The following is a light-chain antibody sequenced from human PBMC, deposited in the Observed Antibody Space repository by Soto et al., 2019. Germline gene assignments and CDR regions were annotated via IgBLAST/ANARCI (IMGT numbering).Light chain of an antibody. CDR3: QQYNSYVT. V-gene: IGKV1-5*01. CDR2: DAS. Sequence: DIQMTQSPSTLSASVGDRVTITCRASQTISNWLAWYQQKPGKAPKLLIYDASSLQIGVPSRFSGSGSGTEFTLTISSLQPDDFATYYCQQYNSYVTFGGGTKVDIK. CDR1: QTISNW. J-gene: IGKJ4*01.